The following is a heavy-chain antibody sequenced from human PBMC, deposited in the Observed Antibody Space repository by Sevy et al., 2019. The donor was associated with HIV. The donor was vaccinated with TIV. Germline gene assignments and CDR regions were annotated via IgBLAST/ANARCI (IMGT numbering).Heavy chain of an antibody. Sequence: SETLSPTCTVSGGSISSSSYYWGWIRQPPGEGLEWIGSIYYSGSTYYNPSLKSRVTISVDTSKNQFSLKLSSVTAADTAVYYCARRFPLVRTIQGAFDIWGQGTMVTVSS. J-gene: IGHJ3*02. V-gene: IGHV4-39*01. CDR1: GGSISSSSYY. CDR2: IYYSGST. D-gene: IGHD6-6*01. CDR3: ARRFPLVRTIQGAFDI.